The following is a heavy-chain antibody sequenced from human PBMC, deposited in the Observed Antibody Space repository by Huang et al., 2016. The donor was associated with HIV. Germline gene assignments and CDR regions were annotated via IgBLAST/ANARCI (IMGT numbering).Heavy chain of an antibody. CDR2: ISEDGSSG. J-gene: IGHJ4*02. Sequence: QVRLVESGGGVVQPGRSLRLSCVPAGFPFNTFGMHWVRQARGKWLEWVAVISEDGSSGRYAESVKCRFTISRDNPMDTLYLQMNSLRPDDTAVYYCAKESRWYSDLDNWGQGTLVTVSS. CDR3: AKESRWYSDLDN. V-gene: IGHV3-30*18. D-gene: IGHD2-15*01. CDR1: GFPFNTFG.